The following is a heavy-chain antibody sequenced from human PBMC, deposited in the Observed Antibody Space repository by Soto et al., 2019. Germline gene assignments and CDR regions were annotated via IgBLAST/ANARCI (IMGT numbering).Heavy chain of an antibody. Sequence: GGSLRLSCAASGFDFSRYWMSWVRQAPGKGLEWVANIRQDGSETYYVESVEGRFIISRDNAENALFLQMDRLRAEDTAVYYCVRMIYCTSTSCPRWFDPWGRGTLVTVSS. V-gene: IGHV3-7*03. CDR1: GFDFSRYW. D-gene: IGHD2-2*01. CDR3: VRMIYCTSTSCPRWFDP. CDR2: IRQDGSET. J-gene: IGHJ5*02.